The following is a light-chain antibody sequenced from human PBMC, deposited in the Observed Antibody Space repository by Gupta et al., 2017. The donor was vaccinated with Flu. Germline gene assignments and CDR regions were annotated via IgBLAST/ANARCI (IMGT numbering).Light chain of an antibody. CDR3: QKYNSVPPA. V-gene: IGKV1-27*01. CDR2: AAS. CDR1: QDISSY. Sequence: QDISSYLAWCQQKSGKVPKLLIYAASSLQSGVPSRFSASGSGTAFTLTITNLQPDDFATYYCQKYNSVPPAFGGGTKVDIK. J-gene: IGKJ4*01.